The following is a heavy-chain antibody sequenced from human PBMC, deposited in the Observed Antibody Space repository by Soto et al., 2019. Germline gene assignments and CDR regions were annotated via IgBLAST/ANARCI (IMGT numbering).Heavy chain of an antibody. V-gene: IGHV3-7*04. D-gene: IGHD3-10*01. J-gene: IGHJ4*02. CDR2: IKKDGSEK. Sequence: EVQLVESGGGLVQPGGSLRLSCAASGFTFSSYSMYWVRQAPGTGLEWVANIKKDGSEKLYVDSVKGRFTISRDNAKNGVYLQMNSLRADDTAVYYCARDPDGSGPNFDSWGQGTLVTVSS. CDR1: GFTFSSYS. CDR3: ARDPDGSGPNFDS.